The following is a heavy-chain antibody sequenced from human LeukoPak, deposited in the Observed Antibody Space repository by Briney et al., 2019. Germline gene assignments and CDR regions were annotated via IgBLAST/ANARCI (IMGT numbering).Heavy chain of an antibody. J-gene: IGHJ3*02. Sequence: GASVKVSCKASGYTFTSYDINWVRQATGQGLEWMGWMNPNSGNTGYAQKFQGRVTITRNTSISTAYMELSSLRSEDTAVYYCANVSSGSYEDAFDIWGQGTMVTVSS. V-gene: IGHV1-8*03. CDR1: GYTFTSYD. CDR2: MNPNSGNT. CDR3: ANVSSGSYEDAFDI. D-gene: IGHD1-26*01.